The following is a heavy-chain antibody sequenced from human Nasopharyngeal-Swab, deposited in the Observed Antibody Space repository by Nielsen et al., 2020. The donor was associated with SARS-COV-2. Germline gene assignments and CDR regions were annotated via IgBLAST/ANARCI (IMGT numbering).Heavy chain of an antibody. CDR1: GGSVSSGSYY. CDR2: IYYSGST. CDR3: ARVPNYGSSYYFDY. D-gene: IGHD3-10*01. V-gene: IGHV4-61*01. J-gene: IGHJ4*02. Sequence: SETLSLTCTVSGGSVSSGSYYWSWIRQPPGKGLEWIGYIYYSGSTNYNPSLKSRVTISVDTSKNQFSLKLSSVTAADTAVYYCARVPNYGSSYYFDYWGQGTLVTVSS.